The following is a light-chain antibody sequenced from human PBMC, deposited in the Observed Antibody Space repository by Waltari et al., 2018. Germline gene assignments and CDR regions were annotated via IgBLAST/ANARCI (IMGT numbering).Light chain of an antibody. Sequence: EIVLTQSPGTLSLSPGERATLSCRASQSVSSSYLAWYQQKPGQAPRPLIYGASSRATGIPDRFSGSVSGTDFTLTISRLEPEDFAVYYCQQYGSSPLITFGPGTKVDIK. J-gene: IGKJ3*01. CDR1: QSVSSSY. CDR2: GAS. V-gene: IGKV3-20*01. CDR3: QQYGSSPLIT.